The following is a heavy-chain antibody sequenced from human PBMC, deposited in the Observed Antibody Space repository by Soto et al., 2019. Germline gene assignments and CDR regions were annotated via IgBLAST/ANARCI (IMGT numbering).Heavy chain of an antibody. V-gene: IGHV1-58*01. J-gene: IGHJ6*02. D-gene: IGHD3-3*01. Sequence: QMQLVQSGPEVKKPGTSVKVSCKASGFTFTSSAVQWVRQARGQGLEWIGWIVVGSGNTNYAQKLQERVNIARDMSTRTADKELSSLRTEDTAVYYCAATTYYDFWSGSINLWDCYYYGMDVWGQGTTVTVSS. CDR3: AATTYYDFWSGSINLWDCYYYGMDV. CDR2: IVVGSGNT. CDR1: GFTFTSSA.